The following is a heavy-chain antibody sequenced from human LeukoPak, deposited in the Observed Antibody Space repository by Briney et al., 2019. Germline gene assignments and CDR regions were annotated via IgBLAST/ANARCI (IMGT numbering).Heavy chain of an antibody. V-gene: IGHV4-34*01. Sequence: SETLSLTCAVYGGSFSGYYWSWIRQPPGKGLEWIGEINHSGSTNYNPSLKSRVTISVDTSKNQFSLKVSSVTAADTAVYYCARGRRRDQSSPKFDYWGQGTLVTVSS. J-gene: IGHJ4*02. CDR3: ARGRRRDQSSPKFDY. CDR2: INHSGST. D-gene: IGHD6-13*01. CDR1: GGSFSGYY.